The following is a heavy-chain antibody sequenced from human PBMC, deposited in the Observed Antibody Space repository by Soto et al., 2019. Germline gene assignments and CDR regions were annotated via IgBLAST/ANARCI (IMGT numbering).Heavy chain of an antibody. D-gene: IGHD3-22*01. Sequence: EVQLVESGGGLVQPGGSLRLSCAASGFTFISYDMHWVRQATGKGLEWASAIGTAGDTYYPGSVKGRFTISRENAKNSLYLQMNSLRAEDTAVYYCARGPALYDSSGYYLDYWGQGTLVTVSS. CDR3: ARGPALYDSSGYYLDY. V-gene: IGHV3-13*01. CDR1: GFTFISYD. J-gene: IGHJ4*02. CDR2: IGTAGDT.